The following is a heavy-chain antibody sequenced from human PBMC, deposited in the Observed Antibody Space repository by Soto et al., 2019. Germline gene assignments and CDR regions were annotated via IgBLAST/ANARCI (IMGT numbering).Heavy chain of an antibody. D-gene: IGHD3-9*01. CDR2: IYYSGGT. CDR3: ARDYDILTGYYDYGMDV. J-gene: IGHJ6*02. CDR1: GGSISSGGYY. Sequence: PSETLSLTCTVSGGSISSGGYYWSWIRQHPGKGLEWIGYIYYSGGTYYNPSLKSRVTISVDTSKNQFSLKLSSVTAADTAVYYCARDYDILTGYYDYGMDVWGQGTTVTVSS. V-gene: IGHV4-31*03.